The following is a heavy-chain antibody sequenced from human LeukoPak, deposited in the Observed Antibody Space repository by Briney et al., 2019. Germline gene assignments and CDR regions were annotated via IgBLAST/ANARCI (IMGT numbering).Heavy chain of an antibody. CDR2: IYTSGST. J-gene: IGHJ4*02. V-gene: IGHV4-61*02. D-gene: IGHD5-24*01. Sequence: SETLSLTCNVSGGSISSGSYYWSWIRQPAGKGLEWIGRIYTSGSTNYNPSLKSRVTISVDTSKNQFSLKLSSVTAADTAVYYCARVGGYNYNYFDYWGQGTLVTVSS. CDR3: ARVGGYNYNYFDY. CDR1: GGSISSGSYY.